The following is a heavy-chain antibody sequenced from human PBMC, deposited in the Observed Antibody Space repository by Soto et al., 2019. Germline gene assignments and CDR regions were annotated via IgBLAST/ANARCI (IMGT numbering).Heavy chain of an antibody. CDR2: VYSSGTT. V-gene: IGHV4-4*07. CDR1: GGSINSYW. J-gene: IGHJ4*01. D-gene: IGHD5-12*01. CDR3: ARAYGGYYKTFDY. Sequence: KPSETLSLTCSVSGGSINSYWWSWIRQPAGKGLEWIGRVYSSGTTDYNPSLNSRASMSVETSKNQVSLRLSSVTAADTAVYYCARAYGGYYKTFDYWGHGTLVTVS.